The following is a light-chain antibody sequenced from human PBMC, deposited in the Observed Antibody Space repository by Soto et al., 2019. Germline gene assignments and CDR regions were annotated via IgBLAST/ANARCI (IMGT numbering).Light chain of an antibody. CDR3: SSYTSSSSLGV. V-gene: IGLV1-40*01. J-gene: IGLJ3*02. CDR1: SSNIGAGHA. CDR2: GDT. Sequence: QSVLTQPPSVSGAPWQRVTISCTGTSSNIGAGHAVHWYRQFPGAAPKLLIYGDTHRPSGVPDRFSGSKSATSASLVITGLQAEDEADYYCSSYTSSSSLGVFGGGTKLTVL.